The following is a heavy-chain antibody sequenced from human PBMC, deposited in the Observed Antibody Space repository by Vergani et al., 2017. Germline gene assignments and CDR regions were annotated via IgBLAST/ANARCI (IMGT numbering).Heavy chain of an antibody. CDR3: ARDIRGCSSTSCYVFDY. J-gene: IGHJ4*02. CDR1: GFTFSSYA. Sequence: QVQLVESGGGVVQPGRSLRLSCAASGFTFSSYAMHWVRQAPGKGLEWVAVISYDGSNKYYADSVKGRFTISRDNSKNTLYLQMNSLRGEDTAVYYCARDIRGCSSTSCYVFDYWGQGTLVTVSS. CDR2: ISYDGSNK. D-gene: IGHD2-2*01. V-gene: IGHV3-30-3*01.